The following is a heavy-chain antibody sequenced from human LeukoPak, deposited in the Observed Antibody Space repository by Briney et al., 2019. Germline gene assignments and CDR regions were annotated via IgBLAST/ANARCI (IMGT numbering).Heavy chain of an antibody. J-gene: IGHJ4*02. CDR2: ISYDGTKK. Sequence: GRSLRLSCAASGFTFSNYGMYWVRQAPGKGLEWVAVISYDGTKKNYADSVKGRFAISRDNSKNTLFLQMNSLRAEDTAVYYCAKDKSLWFRIIDYWGQGTLVTVSS. V-gene: IGHV3-30*18. CDR1: GFTFSNYG. CDR3: AKDKSLWFRIIDY. D-gene: IGHD3-10*01.